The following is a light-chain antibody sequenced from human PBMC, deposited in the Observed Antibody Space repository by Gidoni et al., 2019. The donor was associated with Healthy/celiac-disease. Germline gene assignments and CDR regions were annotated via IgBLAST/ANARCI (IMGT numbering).Light chain of an antibody. V-gene: IGLV1-47*01. CDR3: AAWDDSLSGRDVV. J-gene: IGLJ2*01. Sequence: VLPPPPSASGPPGQSVTLSCSGSSSNIGSNYVYWYQQLPGTAPKLLNYRNNQRPSGVPDRFSGSKSGTSASLAISGLRSEDEADYYCAAWDDSLSGRDVVFGGGTKLTVL. CDR2: RNN. CDR1: SSNIGSNY.